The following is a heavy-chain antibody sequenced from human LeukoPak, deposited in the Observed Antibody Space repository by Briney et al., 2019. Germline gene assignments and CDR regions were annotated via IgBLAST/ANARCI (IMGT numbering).Heavy chain of an antibody. CDR3: AREVVVRGVSSFYYYYGMDV. D-gene: IGHD3-10*01. CDR1: GYTFTSYG. CDR2: ISAYNGNT. V-gene: IGHV1-18*04. J-gene: IGHJ6*04. Sequence: ASVKVSCKASGYTFTSYGISWVRQAPGQGLEWMGWISAYNGNTNYAQKLQGRVTMTTDTSTSTAYMELRSLRSDDTAVYYCAREVVVRGVSSFYYYYGMDVWDKGTTVTVSS.